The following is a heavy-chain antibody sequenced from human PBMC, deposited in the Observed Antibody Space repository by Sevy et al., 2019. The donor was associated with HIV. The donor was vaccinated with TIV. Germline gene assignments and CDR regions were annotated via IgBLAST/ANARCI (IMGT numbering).Heavy chain of an antibody. V-gene: IGHV3-66*01. J-gene: IGHJ4*02. CDR3: ARGKSGYGYALNN. Sequence: VGSLRLSCAASGFTVNSNYMTWVRQAPGKGLEGVSVIHSDDTTYHADSVKDRFTISRDNFKNTLYLHMSSLRAEDTAVYYCARGKSGYGYALNNWGQGTLVTVSS. D-gene: IGHD5-18*01. CDR1: GFTVNSNY. CDR2: IHSDDTT.